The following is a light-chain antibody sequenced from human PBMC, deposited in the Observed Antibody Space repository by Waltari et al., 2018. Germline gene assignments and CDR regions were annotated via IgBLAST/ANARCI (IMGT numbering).Light chain of an antibody. Sequence: QSALTQPASVSGSPGQSITISCTGTSSDVGSYNFVSWYQQHPGRAPKVLIYEGTKRPSGVSNRFSGSKSGNTASLTISGLQVEDEADYHCCSYAGSSTWVFGGGTKLTVL. CDR1: SSDVGSYNF. CDR2: EGT. V-gene: IGLV2-23*01. J-gene: IGLJ3*02. CDR3: CSYAGSSTWV.